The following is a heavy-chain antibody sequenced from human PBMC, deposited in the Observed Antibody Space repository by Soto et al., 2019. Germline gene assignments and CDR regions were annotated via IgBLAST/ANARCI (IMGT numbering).Heavy chain of an antibody. CDR3: ARDDYDFCSGPLACYYYNGMDV. D-gene: IGHD3-3*01. Sequence: SVKVSCKASGGTFSSYAISWVRQAPGQGLEWMGGIIPIFGTANYAQKFQGRVTMTTDTSTSTAYMELRSLRSEDTAVYYCARDDYDFCSGPLACYYYNGMDVWGQGTTVTVSS. CDR1: GGTFSSYA. V-gene: IGHV1-69*05. J-gene: IGHJ6*02. CDR2: IIPIFGTA.